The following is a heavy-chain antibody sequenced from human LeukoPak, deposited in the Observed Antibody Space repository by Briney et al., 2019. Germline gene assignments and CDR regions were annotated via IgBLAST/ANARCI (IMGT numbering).Heavy chain of an antibody. D-gene: IGHD5-12*01. V-gene: IGHV4-59*01. CDR1: GGSISSYY. CDR2: IYYSGST. CDR3: ARVKRDSEVGWLRLEGDYYYYYYMDV. J-gene: IGHJ6*03. Sequence: SETLSLTCTVSGGSISSYYWSWIRQPPGKGLEWIGYIYYSGSTNYNPSLKSRVTISVDTSKNQFSLKLSSVTAADTAVYYCARVKRDSEVGWLRLEGDYYYYYYMDVWGKGTTVTISS.